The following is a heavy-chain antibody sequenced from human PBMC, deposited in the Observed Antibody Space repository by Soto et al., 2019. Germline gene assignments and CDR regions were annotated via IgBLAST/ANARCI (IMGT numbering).Heavy chain of an antibody. Sequence: PGGSLRLSCAASGFTFSSYAMSWVRQAPGKGLEWVSAISGSGGSTYSADSVKGRFTISRDNSKNTLYLQMNSLRAEDTAVYYCAKSRPYYYDSSGYSGSVDYWGQGTLVTVSS. D-gene: IGHD3-22*01. CDR1: GFTFSSYA. CDR2: ISGSGGST. CDR3: AKSRPYYYDSSGYSGSVDY. V-gene: IGHV3-23*01. J-gene: IGHJ4*02.